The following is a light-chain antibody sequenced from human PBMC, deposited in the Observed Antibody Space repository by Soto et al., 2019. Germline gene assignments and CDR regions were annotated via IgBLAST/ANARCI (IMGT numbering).Light chain of an antibody. V-gene: IGLV3-21*02. CDR2: HDS. J-gene: IGLJ2*01. CDR3: QVWDNNSDHVV. CDR1: SIGSKS. Sequence: SYDLTQPPSVSVAPGQMATITCGGDSIGSKSVHWYQQKPGQAPVVVVYHDSDRPSGIPERFSGSNSGNTATLTISRVEAGDEAVYSCQVWDNNSDHVVFGGGTQLTVL.